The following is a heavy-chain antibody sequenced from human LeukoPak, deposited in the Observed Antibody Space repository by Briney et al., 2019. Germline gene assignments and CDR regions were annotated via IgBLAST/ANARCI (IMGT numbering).Heavy chain of an antibody. CDR3: ARSRHCSGGSCYPDGY. D-gene: IGHD2-15*01. V-gene: IGHV4-61*01. CDR2: IYYSGST. Sequence: PSETLSLTCTVSGYSISSGYYWGWIRQPPGKGLEWIGYIYYSGSTNYNPSLKSRVTISVDTSKNQFSLKLSSVTAADTAVYYCARSRHCSGGSCYPDGYWGQGTLVTVSS. J-gene: IGHJ4*02. CDR1: GYSISSGYY.